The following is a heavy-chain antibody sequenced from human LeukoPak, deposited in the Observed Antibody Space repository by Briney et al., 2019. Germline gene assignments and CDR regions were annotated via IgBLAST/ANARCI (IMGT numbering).Heavy chain of an antibody. J-gene: IGHJ3*02. CDR2: INSDGSST. V-gene: IGHV3-74*01. CDR1: GFTFSSYW. D-gene: IGHD6-13*01. CDR3: AKQTIQPGIAAAGNRRGAFDI. Sequence: GGSLRLSCAASGFTFSSYWMHWVRQAPGKGLVWVSRINSDGSSTSYADSVKGRFTISRDNAKNTQYLQMNSLRAEDTAVYYCAKQTIQPGIAAAGNRRGAFDIWGQGTMVTVSS.